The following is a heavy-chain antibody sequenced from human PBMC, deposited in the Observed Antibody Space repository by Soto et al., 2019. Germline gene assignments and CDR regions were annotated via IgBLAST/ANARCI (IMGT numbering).Heavy chain of an antibody. D-gene: IGHD3-3*01. CDR2: IYPGDSDT. Sequence: GESLKSSGKGSGYSFTSYWIGWVRQMPGKGLEWMGIIYPGDSDTRYSPSFQGQVTISADKSISTAYLQWSSLKASDTAMYYCARSLYDFWSGYSNYFAYWGQGTLVTVSS. J-gene: IGHJ4*02. V-gene: IGHV5-51*01. CDR3: ARSLYDFWSGYSNYFAY. CDR1: GYSFTSYW.